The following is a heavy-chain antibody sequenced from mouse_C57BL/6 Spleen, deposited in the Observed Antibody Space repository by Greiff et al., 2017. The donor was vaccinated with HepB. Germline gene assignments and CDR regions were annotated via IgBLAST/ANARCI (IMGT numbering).Heavy chain of an antibody. D-gene: IGHD1-1*01. J-gene: IGHJ3*01. V-gene: IGHV1-19*01. CDR1: GYTFTDYY. CDR3: AISAVYFGAFAY. CDR2: INPYNGGT. Sequence: EVQLQQSGPVLVKPGASVKMSCKASGYTFTDYYMNWVKQSHGKSLEWIGVINPYNGGTSYNQKFKGKATLTVDKSSSTAYMELNSLTSEDSAVYYCAISAVYFGAFAYWGQGTLVTVSA.